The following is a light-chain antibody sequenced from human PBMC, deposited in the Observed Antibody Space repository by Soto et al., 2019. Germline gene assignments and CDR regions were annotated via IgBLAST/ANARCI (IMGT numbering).Light chain of an antibody. CDR2: IAS. J-gene: IGKJ1*01. CDR1: QSVNSDY. V-gene: IGKV3-20*01. Sequence: EIVLTQSPGTLSLFPGERATLSCRATQSVNSDYLAWYQQKPGQAPRLLIYIASRRATGIPDRFSGSGSGTDFTLTISRLEPEDFAVYDCQQYGTSPWTFGQGTKVEIK. CDR3: QQYGTSPWT.